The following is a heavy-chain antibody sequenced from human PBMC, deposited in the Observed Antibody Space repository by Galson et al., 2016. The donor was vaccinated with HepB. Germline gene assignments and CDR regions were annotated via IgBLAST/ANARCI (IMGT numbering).Heavy chain of an antibody. CDR3: VRDNRGLGDS. J-gene: IGHJ4*02. CDR1: GFTFSSHF. V-gene: IGHV3-74*01. Sequence: SLRLSCAASGFTFSSHFMDWVRQSPGKGLVWVSRVRRDDSNTDYADSVKGRFTISRDNAKNILYLQMNSLTVDDTAMYYCVRDNRGLGDSWGRGTLVTVSS. CDR2: VRRDDSNT. D-gene: IGHD1-14*01.